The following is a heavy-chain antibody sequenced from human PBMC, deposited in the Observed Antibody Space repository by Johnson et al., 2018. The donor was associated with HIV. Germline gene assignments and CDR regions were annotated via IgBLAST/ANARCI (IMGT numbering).Heavy chain of an antibody. J-gene: IGHJ3*02. V-gene: IGHV3-15*01. Sequence: VQLVESGGGLVKPGGSLRLSCAASGFTFSSYAMHWVRQAPGKGLEWVGRIKSEADGETTDYGAPVKGRFTISRDDSKNRVFLDMNNLKIEDTAMYYCATDSEGHVFDIWGQGTMVTVSS. CDR2: IKSEADGETT. CDR3: ATDSEGHVFDI. CDR1: GFTFSSYA.